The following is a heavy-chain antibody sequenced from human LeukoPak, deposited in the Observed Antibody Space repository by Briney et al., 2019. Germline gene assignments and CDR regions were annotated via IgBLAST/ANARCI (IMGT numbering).Heavy chain of an antibody. Sequence: ASVKVSCKASGYTFTSYGISWVRQAPGQGLEWMGWISAYNGNTNYAQKFQGRVTMTRDTSISTAYMELTRLTSDDTAVYYCARDDGKYNTDYWGQGTLVTVSS. V-gene: IGHV1-18*01. CDR2: ISAYNGNT. D-gene: IGHD1-1*01. CDR3: ARDDGKYNTDY. J-gene: IGHJ4*02. CDR1: GYTFTSYG.